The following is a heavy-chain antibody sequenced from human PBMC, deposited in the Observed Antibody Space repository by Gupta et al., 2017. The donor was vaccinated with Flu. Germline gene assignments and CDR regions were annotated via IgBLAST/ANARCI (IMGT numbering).Heavy chain of an antibody. CDR1: GYTFIGYY. D-gene: IGHD3-10*01. Sequence: QVQLVQSGAEVKKPGASVKVSCKANGYTFIGYYLHWGRQAPGQGLEWMGCINPNSGGTNYAQKFQGRVTMTRDTSISTAYMELSRLRSDDTAVYYCARGGFETTYYYGSGSYLVDYWGQGTLVTVSS. CDR2: INPNSGGT. J-gene: IGHJ4*02. V-gene: IGHV1-2*02. CDR3: ARGGFETTYYYGSGSYLVDY.